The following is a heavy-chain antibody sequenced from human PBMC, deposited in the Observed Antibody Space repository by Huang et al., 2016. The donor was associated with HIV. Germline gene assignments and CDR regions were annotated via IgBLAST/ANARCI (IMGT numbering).Heavy chain of an antibody. CDR3: ARGGAPYYDFWSGGHHYGMDV. D-gene: IGHD3-3*01. CDR1: GFTFRSYW. Sequence: EVQLVESGGGLFQPGGSLRLSCAASGFTFRSYWMSWVRQGPGKGLEWGANIKQDGSEKYYVDSVKGRFTISRDNVKNALYLQMYSLRVEDTAIYYCARGGAPYYDFWSGGHHYGMDVWGQGTTVTVSS. V-gene: IGHV3-7*04. J-gene: IGHJ6*02. CDR2: IKQDGSEK.